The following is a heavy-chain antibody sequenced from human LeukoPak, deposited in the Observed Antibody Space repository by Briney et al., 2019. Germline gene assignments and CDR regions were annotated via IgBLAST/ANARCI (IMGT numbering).Heavy chain of an antibody. CDR3: ARGGLTSYFDY. Sequence: ASVTVSCKPSLYTFTSYGISWLRQAPAQGLEWMAWISAYNSNTNYQEKVQGRVTMTTDTSTSTAYMELRSLRSDDTVVYYGARGGLTSYFDYWGQGTLVTVSS. CDR1: LYTFTSYG. D-gene: IGHD3-9*01. V-gene: IGHV1-18*01. J-gene: IGHJ4*02. CDR2: ISAYNSNT.